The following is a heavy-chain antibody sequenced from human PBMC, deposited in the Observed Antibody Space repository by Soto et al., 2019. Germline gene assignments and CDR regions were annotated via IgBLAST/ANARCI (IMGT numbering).Heavy chain of an antibody. CDR2: IDPNSGGT. J-gene: IGHJ4*02. CDR3: AREGKAAAGIDY. V-gene: IGHV1-2*02. CDR1: GYTFTGYY. D-gene: IGHD6-13*01. Sequence: ASVKVSCKASGYTFTGYYMHWVRQAPGQGLEWMGWIDPNSGGTNYAQKFQGRVTMTRDTSISTAYMELSRLRSDDTAVYYCAREGKAAAGIDYWGQGTLVTVSS.